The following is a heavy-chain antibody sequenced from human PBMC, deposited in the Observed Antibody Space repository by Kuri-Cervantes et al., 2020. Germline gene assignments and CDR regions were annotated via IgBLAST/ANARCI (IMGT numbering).Heavy chain of an antibody. CDR2: ISDSGGST. CDR3: ARNLYGDY. J-gene: IGHJ4*02. Sequence: GGSLRLSCAASGFTFSSYAMSWVRQAPGKGLEWVSGISDSGGSTYYADSVKGRFTISRDNSKNTLYLQMNSLRAEDTAVYHCARNLYGDYWGQGTLVTVSS. D-gene: IGHD2-8*01. CDR1: GFTFSSYA. V-gene: IGHV3-23*01.